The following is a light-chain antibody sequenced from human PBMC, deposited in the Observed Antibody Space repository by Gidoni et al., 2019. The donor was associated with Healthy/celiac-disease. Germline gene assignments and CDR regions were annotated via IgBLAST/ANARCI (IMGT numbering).Light chain of an antibody. CDR2: AAS. J-gene: IGKJ5*01. V-gene: IGKV1-27*01. Sequence: DIQMTPTPSSLSASVGDRVTITCRASQGISNYLAWYQQKPGKVPKLLIYAASTLQSGVPSRFSGSGSGTDFTLTISSLQPEDVATYYCQKYNSASITIGQGTRLEIK. CDR3: QKYNSASIT. CDR1: QGISNY.